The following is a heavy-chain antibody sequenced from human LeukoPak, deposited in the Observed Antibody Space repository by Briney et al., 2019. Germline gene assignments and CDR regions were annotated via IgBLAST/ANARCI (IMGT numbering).Heavy chain of an antibody. CDR1: GFTFSSYG. J-gene: IGHJ4*02. CDR2: IRYDGSNK. Sequence: GGSLRLSCAASGFTFSSYGMHWVRQAPGKGLEWVAFIRYDGSNKYCADSVKGRFTISRDNSKNTLYLQMNSLRAEDTAVYYCAKVFTVTVYIDYWGQGTLVTVSS. V-gene: IGHV3-30*02. CDR3: AKVFTVTVYIDY. D-gene: IGHD4-17*01.